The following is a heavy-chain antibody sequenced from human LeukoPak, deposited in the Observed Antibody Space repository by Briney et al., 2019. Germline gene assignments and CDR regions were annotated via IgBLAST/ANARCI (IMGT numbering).Heavy chain of an antibody. Sequence: AGGSLRLSCTASGFTFSSYSIYWVRQAPGKGLEWVAVISHDGSIKYYADSVKGRFTISRDNSKNTLYLQMNSLRAEDTAVYYCAKARQKPIAVAAFDYWGQGTLVTVSS. V-gene: IGHV3-30-3*01. D-gene: IGHD6-19*01. CDR3: AKARQKPIAVAAFDY. J-gene: IGHJ4*02. CDR2: ISHDGSIK. CDR1: GFTFSSYS.